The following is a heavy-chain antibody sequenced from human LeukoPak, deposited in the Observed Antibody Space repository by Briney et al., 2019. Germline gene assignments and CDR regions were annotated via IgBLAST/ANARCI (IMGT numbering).Heavy chain of an antibody. D-gene: IGHD1-1*01. CDR3: ARDERSGVFVAFDI. CDR1: GYSISSGYY. CDR2: IYHTGST. V-gene: IGHV4-38-2*02. J-gene: IGHJ3*02. Sequence: LSETLSLTCTVSGYSISSGYYWGWIRQPPGKGLEWIGSIYHTGSTYNNPSLKSRVTISVDTSKNQFSLKLSSVTAADTAVYYCARDERSGVFVAFDIWGPGTMVTVSS.